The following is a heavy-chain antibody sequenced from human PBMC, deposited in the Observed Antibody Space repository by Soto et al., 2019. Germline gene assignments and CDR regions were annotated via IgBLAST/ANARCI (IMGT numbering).Heavy chain of an antibody. CDR2: INPNTGVT. CDR1: GYSFAAYY. CDR3: AKIYTWNEWQGGSDY. V-gene: IGHV1-2*02. J-gene: IGHJ4*02. Sequence: QVHLEQSGAEVKKAGASVKISCKASGYSFAAYYINWVRQVSGQGLEWMGWINPNTGVTDYAQKFQGRVTLTRHTSIKTAYLELTSLRSDDTAVYYCAKIYTWNEWQGGSDYWGQGTLLTVSS. D-gene: IGHD3-3*01.